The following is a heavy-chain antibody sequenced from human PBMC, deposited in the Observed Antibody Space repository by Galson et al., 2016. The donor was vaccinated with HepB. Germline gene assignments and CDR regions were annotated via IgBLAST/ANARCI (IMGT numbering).Heavy chain of an antibody. D-gene: IGHD3-10*01. Sequence: SLRLSCAASGFTFTNYAMSWVRQAPGKGLEFVSGINGGASFTYTADPVKGRFTISRDNFKDTVDLQMNNLRAADTAVYYCARGIGLGSYRSVIDYWGQGVLVTVSS. CDR3: ARGIGLGSYRSVIDY. CDR1: GFTFTNYA. J-gene: IGHJ4*02. CDR2: INGGASFT. V-gene: IGHV3-23*01.